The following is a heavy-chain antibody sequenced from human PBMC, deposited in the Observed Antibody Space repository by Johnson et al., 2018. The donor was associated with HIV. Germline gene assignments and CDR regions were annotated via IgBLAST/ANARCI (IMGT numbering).Heavy chain of an antibody. CDR2: IWYDGNNT. CDR3: ARDDGGGGDAFDI. V-gene: IGHV3-33*08. J-gene: IGHJ3*02. Sequence: QVQLVESGGGLVKPGGSLRLSCAASGFTFSNARMSWVRQAPGKGLEWVAVIWYDGNNTYYADSVKGRFTISRDNSKNTLYLQMNSLRAEDTAVYYCARDDGGGGDAFDIWGQGTMVTVSS. CDR1: GFTFSNAR. D-gene: IGHD2-15*01.